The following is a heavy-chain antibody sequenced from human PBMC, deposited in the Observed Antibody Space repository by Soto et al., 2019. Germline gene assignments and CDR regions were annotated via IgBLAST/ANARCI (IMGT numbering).Heavy chain of an antibody. J-gene: IGHJ4*02. CDR3: ARGPRKGRGSYLN. CDR2: INHSGST. D-gene: IGHD1-26*01. CDR1: GGSFSGYY. Sequence: SETLSLTCAVYGGSFSGYYWSWIRQPPGKGLEWIGEINHSGSTNYNPSLKSRVTISVDTSKNQFSLKLSSVTAADTAMYYCARGPRKGRGSYLNWGQGTLVTVSS. V-gene: IGHV4-34*01.